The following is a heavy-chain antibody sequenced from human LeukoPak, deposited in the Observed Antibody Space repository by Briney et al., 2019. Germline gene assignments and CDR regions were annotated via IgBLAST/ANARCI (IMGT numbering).Heavy chain of an antibody. CDR2: MSYDGSNK. J-gene: IGHJ4*02. CDR3: ARAPLGLGELSLGYFDY. Sequence: GGSLRLSCAASGFTFSSNAMHWVRQAPGKGLEWVAVMSYDGSNKYYADSVKGRFTISRDNSKNTLYLQMNSLRAEDTAVYYCARAPLGLGELSLGYFDYWGQRTLVTVSS. V-gene: IGHV3-30-3*01. CDR1: GFTFSSNA. D-gene: IGHD3-16*02.